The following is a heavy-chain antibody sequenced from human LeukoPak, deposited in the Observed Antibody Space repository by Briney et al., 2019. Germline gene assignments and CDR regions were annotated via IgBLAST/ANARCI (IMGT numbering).Heavy chain of an antibody. Sequence: GASVRVSCKVSGYTLTELSMHWVRQAPGKGLEWMGCFDPEDGETIYAQKFQGRVTMTEDTSTDTAYMELSSLRSEDTAVYYCATLNWQQLAHLPRYYYYYYGMDVWGQGTTVTVSS. D-gene: IGHD6-13*01. V-gene: IGHV1-24*01. CDR3: ATLNWQQLAHLPRYYYYYYGMDV. CDR2: FDPEDGET. J-gene: IGHJ6*02. CDR1: GYTLTELS.